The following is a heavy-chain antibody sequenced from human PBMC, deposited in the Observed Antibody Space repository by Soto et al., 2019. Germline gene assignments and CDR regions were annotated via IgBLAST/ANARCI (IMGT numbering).Heavy chain of an antibody. CDR2: ISAGAERT. CDR1: GFIFSDYA. J-gene: IGHJ4*02. V-gene: IGHV3-23*01. D-gene: IGHD4-17*01. CDR3: AKAFYRDYIAGIDY. Sequence: EVQLLESGGGLVQPGGSLRLSCAASGFIFSDYAMNWVRQAPGKGLEWVSGISAGAERTYYSDFVKGRVTISRDNDENTLYLEINSLRVEDTAIYYCAKAFYRDYIAGIDYWGQGTLVTVSS.